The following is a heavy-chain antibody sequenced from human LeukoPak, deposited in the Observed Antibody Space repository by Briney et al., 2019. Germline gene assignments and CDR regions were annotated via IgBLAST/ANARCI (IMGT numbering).Heavy chain of an antibody. J-gene: IGHJ6*03. D-gene: IGHD3-10*01. CDR1: GGSISSYY. Sequence: PSETLSLTCTVSGGSISSYYWSWIRQPAGKGLEWIGRIYTSGSTNYNPSLKRRVTMSVDTSKNQFSLELSSVTAADTAVYYCARDGEYYYGSGYYYMDVWGKGTTVTVSS. CDR2: IYTSGST. CDR3: ARDGEYYYGSGYYYMDV. V-gene: IGHV4-4*07.